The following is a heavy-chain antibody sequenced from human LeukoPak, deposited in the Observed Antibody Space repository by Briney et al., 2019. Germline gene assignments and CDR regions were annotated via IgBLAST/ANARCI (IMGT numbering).Heavy chain of an antibody. CDR3: ARGDDSSGYYPYYYYYGMDV. D-gene: IGHD3-22*01. V-gene: IGHV3-74*01. Sequence: GGSLRLSCAASGFTFSSYWMHWVRQAPGKGLVWVSRINSDGSSTSYADSVKGRFTISRDNAKNTLYLQMNSLRAENTAVYYCARGDDSSGYYPYYYYYGMDVWGQGTTVTVSS. CDR1: GFTFSSYW. J-gene: IGHJ6*02. CDR2: INSDGSST.